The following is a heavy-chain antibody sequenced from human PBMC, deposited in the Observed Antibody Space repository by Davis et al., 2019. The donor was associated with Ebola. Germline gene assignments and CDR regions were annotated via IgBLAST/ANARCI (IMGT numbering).Heavy chain of an antibody. CDR1: GYTFTTYG. V-gene: IGHV1-18*01. CDR3: ARAAAYSGYVGS. D-gene: IGHD5-12*01. Sequence: AASVKVSCKASGYTFTTYGISWVRQAPGQGLEWMGWISAYYGTTNYAQSLQGRVTMTRDTSTSTAYMELRSLRSDDTAVYYCARAAAYSGYVGSWGQGTLVTVSS. J-gene: IGHJ4*02. CDR2: ISAYYGTT.